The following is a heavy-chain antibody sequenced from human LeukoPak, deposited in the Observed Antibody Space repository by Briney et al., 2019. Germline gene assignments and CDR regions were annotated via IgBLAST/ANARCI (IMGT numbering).Heavy chain of an antibody. Sequence: ASVKVSCKASGGTFSSYAISWVRQAPGQGLEWMGGIIPIFGTANYAQKFQGRVTITADESTSTAYMELNSLRSEDTAVYYCGRATDYYYYGMDVWGQGTTVTVSS. CDR3: GRATDYYYYGMDV. D-gene: IGHD1-26*01. CDR1: GGTFSSYA. J-gene: IGHJ6*02. CDR2: IIPIFGTA. V-gene: IGHV1-69*13.